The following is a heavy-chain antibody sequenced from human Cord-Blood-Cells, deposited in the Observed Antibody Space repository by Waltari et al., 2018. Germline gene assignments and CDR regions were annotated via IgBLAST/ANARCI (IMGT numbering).Heavy chain of an antibody. CDR2: IYHSGST. Sequence: QVQLQESGPGLVKPSETLSLTCAVPGYSISSGYYWVWIRQPPGKGLEWIGSIYHSGSTYYNPSLKSRVTISVDTSKNQFSLKLSSVTAADTAVYYCAREEWLLYYFVYWGQGTLVTFSS. J-gene: IGHJ4*02. V-gene: IGHV4-38-2*02. CDR1: GYSISSGYY. CDR3: AREEWLLYYFVY. D-gene: IGHD3-3*01.